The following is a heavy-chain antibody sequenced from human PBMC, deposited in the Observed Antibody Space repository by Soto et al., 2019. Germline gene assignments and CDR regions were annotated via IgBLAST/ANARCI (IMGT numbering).Heavy chain of an antibody. CDR1: GASISGGDYY. CDR2: IYYTGNT. Sequence: QVQLQESGPGLVKPSQTLSLTCTVSGASISGGDYYWTWIRQPPGKGLEWIWSIYYTGNTYSNPSLESRLSISVDPSNNQFALRLTSVTAPDTAIYNCARATYDSSTYYLDYWGQGTLVTVSS. J-gene: IGHJ4*02. V-gene: IGHV4-30-4*01. CDR3: ARATYDSSTYYLDY. D-gene: IGHD3-22*01.